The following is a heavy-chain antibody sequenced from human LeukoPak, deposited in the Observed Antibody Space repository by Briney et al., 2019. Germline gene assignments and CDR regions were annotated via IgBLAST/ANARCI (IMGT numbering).Heavy chain of an antibody. CDR1: GGSISSYY. D-gene: IGHD6-19*01. CDR3: ARHIAVAGKAGFDY. CDR2: IYTTGST. Sequence: SETLSLTCTVSGGSISSYYWTWIRQPAGKGLEWIGRIYTTGSTNYNPSLNSRVTMSVDTSKNQFSLKLSSVTAADTAVYYCARHIAVAGKAGFDYWGQGTLVTVPS. V-gene: IGHV4-4*07. J-gene: IGHJ4*02.